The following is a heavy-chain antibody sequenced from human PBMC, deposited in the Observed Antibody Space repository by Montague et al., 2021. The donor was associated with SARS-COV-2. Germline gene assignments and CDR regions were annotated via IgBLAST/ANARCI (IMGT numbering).Heavy chain of an antibody. J-gene: IGHJ4*02. V-gene: IGHV3-30*04. Sequence: SLRLSCAASGFTFSSYAMHWVRQAPGTGLEWVAVISYDGSNKYYADSVKGRFTISRDNSKNTLYLQMNSLRAEDTAVYYCARTNSGSYYSSFDYWGQGTLVTVSS. D-gene: IGHD1-26*01. CDR3: ARTNSGSYYSSFDY. CDR1: GFTFSSYA. CDR2: ISYDGSNK.